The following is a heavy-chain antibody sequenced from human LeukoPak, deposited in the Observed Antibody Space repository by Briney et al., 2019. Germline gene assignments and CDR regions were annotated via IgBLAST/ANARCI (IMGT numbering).Heavy chain of an antibody. CDR2: IYYSGST. CDR1: GGSFSGYY. CDR3: ARHAKTGYHNWFDP. Sequence: SETLSLTCAVYGGSFSGYYWSWIRQPPGKGLEWIGYIYYSGSTNYNPSLKSRVTISVDTSKNQFSLKLSSVTAADTAVYYCARHAKTGYHNWFDPWGQGTLVTVSS. D-gene: IGHD3-9*01. V-gene: IGHV4-59*08. J-gene: IGHJ5*02.